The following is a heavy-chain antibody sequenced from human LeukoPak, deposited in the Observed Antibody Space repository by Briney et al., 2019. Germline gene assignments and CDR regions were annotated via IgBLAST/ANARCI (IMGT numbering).Heavy chain of an antibody. CDR3: AESRGYYYEKSGPADY. V-gene: IGHV3-30*02. CDR1: GFTFSSYG. Sequence: GGSLRLSCAASGFTFSSYGMHWVRQAPGKGLEWVAFIRYDGSNKYYADSVKGRFTISRDNSKNTLYLQMNSLSAEDTAVYYCAESRGYYYEKSGPADYWGQGTLVTVSS. CDR2: IRYDGSNK. D-gene: IGHD3-22*01. J-gene: IGHJ4*02.